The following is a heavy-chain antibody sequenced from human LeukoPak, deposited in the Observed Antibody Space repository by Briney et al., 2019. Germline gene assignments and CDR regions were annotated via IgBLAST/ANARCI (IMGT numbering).Heavy chain of an antibody. V-gene: IGHV3-7*01. CDR2: INQDGSEK. CDR1: GSNFKGKG. CDR3: ADPPSDY. J-gene: IGHJ4*02. Sequence: PGGPLRLPCPASGSNFKGKGVTWVRQAPGKGLYWLANINQDGSEKYYVASVKGRFTISRDNAKSSLYLEMSGLRAEDTAVYYCADPPSDYWGQGTLVAVSS.